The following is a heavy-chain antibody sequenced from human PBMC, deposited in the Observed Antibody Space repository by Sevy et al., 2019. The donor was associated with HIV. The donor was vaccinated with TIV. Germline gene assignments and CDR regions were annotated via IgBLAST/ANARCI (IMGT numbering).Heavy chain of an antibody. D-gene: IGHD6-13*01. Sequence: SLRLSCTASGFTFGDYCMSWVRQAPGKGLEWVAFLKSDVYGGTVDHAASVRGRFVISRDDSKTIAYLLMNDLKTEDTGVYYCTRWKAAQSIFDYWGQGALVTVSS. CDR2: LKSDVYGGTV. V-gene: IGHV3-49*04. J-gene: IGHJ4*02. CDR1: GFTFGDYC. CDR3: TRWKAAQSIFDY.